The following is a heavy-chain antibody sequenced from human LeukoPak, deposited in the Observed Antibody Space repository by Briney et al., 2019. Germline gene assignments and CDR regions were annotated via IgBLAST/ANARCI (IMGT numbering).Heavy chain of an antibody. CDR1: GGSISSSGNS. D-gene: IGHD5-18*01. Sequence: PSETPSLTCTVSGGSISSSGNSWGWIRQPPGKGLEWIGSVYYSGSTYYNPSLKSRVTISVDTSKRQFSLKLYSVTAADTAVYYCARVGGYSFGPIDYWGQGTLVTVSS. CDR3: ARVGGYSFGPIDY. CDR2: VYYSGST. V-gene: IGHV4-39*07. J-gene: IGHJ4*02.